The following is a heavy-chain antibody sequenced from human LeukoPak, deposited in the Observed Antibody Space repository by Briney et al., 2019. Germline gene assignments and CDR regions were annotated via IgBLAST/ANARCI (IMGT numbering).Heavy chain of an antibody. CDR2: IRSKAYGGTT. V-gene: IGHV3-49*04. Sequence: GGSLRLSCAASGYMFENYAMSWVRQAPGKGLEWVGFIRSKAYGGTTEYAASVKGRFTISRDDSKSIAYLQMNSLKTEDTAIYYCTRLVYGGNSFYYYGMDVWGQGTTVTVSS. J-gene: IGHJ6*02. CDR1: GYMFENYA. CDR3: TRLVYGGNSFYYYGMDV. D-gene: IGHD4-23*01.